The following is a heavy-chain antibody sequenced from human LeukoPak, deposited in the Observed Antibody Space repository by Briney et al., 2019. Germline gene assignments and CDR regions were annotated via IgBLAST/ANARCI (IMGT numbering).Heavy chain of an antibody. D-gene: IGHD2-15*01. Sequence: GRSLRLSCAASGFTFDDYAMHWVRQAPGKGLEWVSGISWNSGSIGYADSVKGRFTISRDNAENSLYLQMNSLRAEDTALYYCAKDDCSGGSCYSFDYWGQGTLVTVSS. J-gene: IGHJ4*02. CDR2: ISWNSGSI. CDR3: AKDDCSGGSCYSFDY. V-gene: IGHV3-9*01. CDR1: GFTFDDYA.